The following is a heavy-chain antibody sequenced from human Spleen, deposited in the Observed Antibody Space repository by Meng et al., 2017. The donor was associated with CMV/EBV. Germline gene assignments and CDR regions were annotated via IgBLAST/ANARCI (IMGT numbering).Heavy chain of an antibody. D-gene: IGHD4-17*01. CDR3: ARAYYGVDGMDV. V-gene: IGHV3-30-3*01. J-gene: IGHJ6*02. CDR2: ISYDGNNE. Sequence: GESLKISCAASGFTFSEYAIHWVRQAPGKGLEWVAIISYDGNNEYYADSVKGRFTVSRDNSENSLYLQMNSLRAEDTAVYYCARAYYGVDGMDVWGQGTTVTVSS. CDR1: GFTFSEYA.